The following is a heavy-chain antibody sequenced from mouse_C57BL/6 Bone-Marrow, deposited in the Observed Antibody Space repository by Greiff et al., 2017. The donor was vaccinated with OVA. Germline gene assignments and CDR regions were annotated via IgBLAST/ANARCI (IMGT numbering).Heavy chain of an antibody. D-gene: IGHD2-2*01. CDR2: ISNLAYSI. V-gene: IGHV5-15*01. J-gene: IGHJ1*03. CDR3: ARLWFWYFDV. CDR1: GFTFSDYG. Sequence: EVKLMESGGGLVQPGGSLKLSCAASGFTFSDYGMAWVRQAPRKGLEWVAFISNLAYSIYYADTVTGRFTISRENAKNTQYLEMSSLKSEDTAMYYCARLWFWYFDVWGTGTTVTVSS.